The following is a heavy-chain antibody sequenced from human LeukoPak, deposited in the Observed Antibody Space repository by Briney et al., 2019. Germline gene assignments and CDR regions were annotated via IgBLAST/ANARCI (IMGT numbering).Heavy chain of an antibody. CDR3: STEDKYCSSPSCNDN. D-gene: IGHD2-2*01. J-gene: IGHJ4*02. V-gene: IGHV1-2*02. CDR2: INPHSGDT. Sequence: ASVKVSCKASGYTFTVYYMHWVRQAPGQGLEWMGYINPHSGDTIYAPNFQGRVTMTRDTSISTVYMELSNLRSDDTAVYYCSTEDKYCSSPSCNDNWGQGTLVTVSS. CDR1: GYTFTVYY.